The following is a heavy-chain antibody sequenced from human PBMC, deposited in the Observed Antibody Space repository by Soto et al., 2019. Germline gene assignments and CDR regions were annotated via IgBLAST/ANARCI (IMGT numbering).Heavy chain of an antibody. CDR1: GYTFTSYY. J-gene: IGHJ6*02. V-gene: IGHV1-46*01. CDR2: INPSGGST. D-gene: IGHD3-22*01. CDR3: ARVRYYYDSSGYYYRYGMDV. Sequence: GASVKVSCKASGYTFTSYYMHWVRQAPGQGLEWMGIINPSGGSTSYAQKFQGRVTMTRDTSTSTVYMELSSLRSEDTAVYYCARVRYYYDSSGYYYRYGMDVWGQGTTVTVSS.